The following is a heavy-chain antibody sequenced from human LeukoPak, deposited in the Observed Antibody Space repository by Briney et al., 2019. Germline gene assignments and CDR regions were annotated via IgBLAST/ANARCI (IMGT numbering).Heavy chain of an antibody. CDR1: GGSISSSSYY. V-gene: IGHV4-39*01. CDR3: ASRFWSGYHAY. D-gene: IGHD3-3*01. J-gene: IGHJ4*02. Sequence: SETLSLTCTVSGGSISSSSYYRGWIRQPPGKGLEWIGSIYYSGSTYYNPSLKSRVTISVDTSKNQFSLKLSSVTAADTAVYYCASRFWSGYHAYWGQGTLVTVSS. CDR2: IYYSGST.